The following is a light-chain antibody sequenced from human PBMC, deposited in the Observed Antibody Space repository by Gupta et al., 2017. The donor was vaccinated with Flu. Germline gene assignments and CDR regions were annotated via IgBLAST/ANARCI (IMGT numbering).Light chain of an antibody. CDR2: GNN. V-gene: IGLV1-40*01. CDR3: QSYNSSLSGWV. J-gene: IGLJ3*02. Sequence: QSVLTQPPSVSGAPGQRVTISCTGSSSNIGAGYDVHWYQRFPGTAPKLLISGNNNRPSGVPDRFSGSKSGTSASLAITGLQAEDETDYYFQSYNSSLSGWVFGGGTKLTVL. CDR1: SSNIGAGYD.